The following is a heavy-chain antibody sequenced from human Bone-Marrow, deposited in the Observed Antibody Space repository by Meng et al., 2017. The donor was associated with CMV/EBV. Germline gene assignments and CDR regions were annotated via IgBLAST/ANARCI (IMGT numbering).Heavy chain of an antibody. CDR3: TTGWYLDILTGSNQNFDY. J-gene: IGHJ4*02. CDR1: NAW. Sequence: NAWMSWVRQAPGKGLEWVGRIKSKTDGGTTDYAAPVKGRFTISRDDSKSTLYLQMNSLKSEDTAVYYCTTGWYLDILTGSNQNFDYWGQGTLVTVSS. CDR2: IKSKTDGGTT. D-gene: IGHD3-9*01. V-gene: IGHV3-15*01.